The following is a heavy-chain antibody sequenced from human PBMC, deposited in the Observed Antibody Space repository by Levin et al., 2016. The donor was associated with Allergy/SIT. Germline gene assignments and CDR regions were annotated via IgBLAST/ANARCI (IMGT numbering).Heavy chain of an antibody. CDR3: ARSGWYLPTRNPYNWFDP. D-gene: IGHD6-19*01. Sequence: SVKVSCKASGGTFSNYVISWVRQAPGRGLEWMGGIIPIFGTANYAQRFQGRVTITADESTSTAYMELSSLRSEDTAVYYCARSGWYLPTRNPYNWFDPWGQGTLVTVSS. J-gene: IGHJ5*02. CDR2: IIPIFGTA. V-gene: IGHV1-69*13. CDR1: GGTFSNYV.